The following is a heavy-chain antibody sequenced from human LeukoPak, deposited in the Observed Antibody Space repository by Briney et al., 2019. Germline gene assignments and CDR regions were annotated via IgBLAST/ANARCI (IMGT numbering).Heavy chain of an antibody. CDR2: IKSDGAGT. J-gene: IGHJ4*02. V-gene: IGHV3-74*01. Sequence: GGSLRLSCAASGFTFSSYWMHWVRQAPGKGLVWVSGIKSDGAGTSYVDSVKGRFTISRDNAKNSLYLQMNSLRAEDTAVYYCARDPLRYFDWLLDYWGQGTLVTVSS. D-gene: IGHD3-9*01. CDR1: GFTFSSYW. CDR3: ARDPLRYFDWLLDY.